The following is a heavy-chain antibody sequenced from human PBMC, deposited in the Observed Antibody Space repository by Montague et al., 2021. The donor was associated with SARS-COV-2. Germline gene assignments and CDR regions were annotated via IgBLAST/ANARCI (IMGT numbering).Heavy chain of an antibody. D-gene: IGHD3-22*01. CDR1: GGSISSGGYY. CDR3: ARARITMIVVVNAFDI. V-gene: IGHV4-31*03. Sequence: TLSLTCTVSGGSISSGGYYWSWIRQHPGKGLEWIGYVYYSGSTYYNPSLKSRVTISVDTSKNQFSLKLSSVTAADTAVYYCARARITMIVVVNAFDIWGQGTMVTVSS. CDR2: VYYSGST. J-gene: IGHJ3*02.